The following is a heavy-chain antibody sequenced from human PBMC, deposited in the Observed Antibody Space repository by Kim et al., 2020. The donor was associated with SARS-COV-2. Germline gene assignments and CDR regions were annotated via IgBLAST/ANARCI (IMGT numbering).Heavy chain of an antibody. J-gene: IGHJ5*02. CDR2: IYHSGST. Sequence: SETLSLTCTVSGYSISSGYYWGWIRQPPGKGLEWIGSIYHSGSTYYNPSLKSRVTISVDTSKNQFSLKLSSVTAADTAVYYCARCESDILTGYYGTVWFDPWGQGTLVTVSS. CDR1: GYSISSGYY. D-gene: IGHD3-9*01. CDR3: ARCESDILTGYYGTVWFDP. V-gene: IGHV4-38-2*02.